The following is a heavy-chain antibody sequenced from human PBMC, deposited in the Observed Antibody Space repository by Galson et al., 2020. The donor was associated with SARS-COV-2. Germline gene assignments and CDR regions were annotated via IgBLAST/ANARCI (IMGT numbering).Heavy chain of an antibody. CDR2: IYPNGRT. CDR1: GYSVSTTNY. J-gene: IGHJ2*01. Sequence: SQTLSLTCAVSGYSVSTTNYWGWVRLAPGKGLEWIGSIYPNGRTYYNPSLESRVTISVDTSRNQFSLTLASVTAADTAFYYCARQGVNMIVLVTFPGWFSDLWGLGTRFTVSS. CDR3: ARQGVNMIVLVTFPGWFSDL. D-gene: IGHD2-21*02. V-gene: IGHV4-38-2*01.